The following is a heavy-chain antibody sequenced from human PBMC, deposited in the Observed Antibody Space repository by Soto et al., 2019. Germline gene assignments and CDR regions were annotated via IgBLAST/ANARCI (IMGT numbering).Heavy chain of an antibody. D-gene: IGHD4-17*01. V-gene: IGHV4-31*03. Sequence: SETLSLTCTVSGGSISSGGYYWGWIRHHPGKGLEWIGYIYYSGSTYYNPSLKSRVTISVDTSKNQFSLKLSSVAAADTAVYYCARVRYDGDYGDSWYFDLWGRGTLVTVSS. CDR2: IYYSGST. CDR1: GGSISSGGYY. CDR3: ARVRYDGDYGDSWYFDL. J-gene: IGHJ2*01.